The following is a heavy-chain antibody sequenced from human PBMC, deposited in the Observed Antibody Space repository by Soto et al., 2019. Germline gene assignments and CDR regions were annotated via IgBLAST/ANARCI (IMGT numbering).Heavy chain of an antibody. CDR3: AKDRWARDSIDV. CDR1: GFTFSSYW. J-gene: IGHJ6*02. Sequence: LRLSCAASGFTFSSYWMSWVRQAPGKGLEWVANIKQDGSEKYYVDSVKGRFTISRDNAKNSLYLQMSSLTTEDTAVYYCAKDRWARDSIDVWGQGTTVTVSS. CDR2: IKQDGSEK. V-gene: IGHV3-7*03.